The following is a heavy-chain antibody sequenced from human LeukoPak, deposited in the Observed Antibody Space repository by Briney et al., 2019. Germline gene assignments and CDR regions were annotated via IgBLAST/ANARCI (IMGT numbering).Heavy chain of an antibody. CDR2: INPYSGGT. CDR3: ARYPPDDF. CDR1: GYSFTGFY. Sequence: ASVKVSCKASGYSFTGFYLNWVRQAPGEGLEWMGWINPYSGGTNYAQKFQGRVTMTRDTSNTTAYLELNNLTPDDTAVYYCARYPPDDFWGQGTPVTVSS. J-gene: IGHJ4*02. V-gene: IGHV1-2*02. D-gene: IGHD1-14*01.